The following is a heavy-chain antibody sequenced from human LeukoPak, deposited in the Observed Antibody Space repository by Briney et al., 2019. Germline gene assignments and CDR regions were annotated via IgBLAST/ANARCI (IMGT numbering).Heavy chain of an antibody. CDR3: ARLSGGYDC. D-gene: IGHD5-12*01. CDR1: GYNFPNYW. V-gene: IGHV5-51*01. J-gene: IGHJ4*02. Sequence: GESLKISCEASGYNFPNYWIGWVRQMPGKGLEWMGVIYPGDSDTRYSPSFQGQVTISADKSISTAYLQWNSLKASDTAIYYCARLSGGYDCWGQGTLVTVSS. CDR2: IYPGDSDT.